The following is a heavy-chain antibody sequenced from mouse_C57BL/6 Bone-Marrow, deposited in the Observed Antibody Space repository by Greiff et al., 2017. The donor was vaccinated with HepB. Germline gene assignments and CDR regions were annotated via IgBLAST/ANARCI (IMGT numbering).Heavy chain of an antibody. J-gene: IGHJ4*01. CDR3: ARLLRYQLRGWAMDY. CDR1: GYTFTSYG. Sequence: VKLMESGAELARPGASVKLSCKASGYTFTSYGISWVKQRTGQGLEWIGEIYPRSGNTYYNEKFKGKATLTADKSSSTAYMELRSLTSEDSAVYFCARLLRYQLRGWAMDYWGQGTSVTVSS. CDR2: IYPRSGNT. D-gene: IGHD1-1*01. V-gene: IGHV1-81*01.